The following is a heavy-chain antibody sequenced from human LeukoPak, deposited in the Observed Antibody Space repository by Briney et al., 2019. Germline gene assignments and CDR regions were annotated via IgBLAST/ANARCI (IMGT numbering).Heavy chain of an antibody. V-gene: IGHV4-59*12. J-gene: IGHJ5*02. D-gene: IGHD6-13*01. CDR3: ARARTTIAAAVTNWFDP. CDR1: GGSISSYY. Sequence: SETLSLTCTVSGGSISSYYWSWIRQPPGKGLEWIGYIYYSGSTDYNPSLKSRVTISVDTSKNQFSLKLSSVTAADTAVYYCARARTTIAAAVTNWFDPWGQGTLVTVSS. CDR2: IYYSGST.